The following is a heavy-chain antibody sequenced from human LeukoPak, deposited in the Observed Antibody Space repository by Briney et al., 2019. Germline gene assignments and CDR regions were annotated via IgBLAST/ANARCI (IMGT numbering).Heavy chain of an antibody. Sequence: TSQTLSLTCTVSGGSISSGGYYWTWIRQPPGRGLEWIGSIYYSGSTYYNPSLKSRVTISVDTSKNQFSLKLSSVTAADTAVYYCARDLTTVTALAAFDIWGQGTMVTVSS. CDR3: ARDLTTVTALAAFDI. D-gene: IGHD4-17*01. CDR1: GGSISSGGYY. J-gene: IGHJ3*02. V-gene: IGHV4-30-2*03. CDR2: IYYSGST.